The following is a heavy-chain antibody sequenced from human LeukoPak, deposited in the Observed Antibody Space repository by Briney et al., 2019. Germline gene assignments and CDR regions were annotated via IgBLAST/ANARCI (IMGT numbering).Heavy chain of an antibody. CDR1: GFTFSSYS. J-gene: IGHJ4*02. V-gene: IGHV3-21*01. CDR3: ARAYSSSWYLLDY. Sequence: GGSLRLSCAASGFTFSSYSMNWVRQAPGKGLEWVSSISSSSSYIYYADSVKGRFTISRDNAKNSLYLQMNGLRAEDTAVYYCARAYSSSWYLLDYWGQGTLVTVSS. D-gene: IGHD6-13*01. CDR2: ISSSSSYI.